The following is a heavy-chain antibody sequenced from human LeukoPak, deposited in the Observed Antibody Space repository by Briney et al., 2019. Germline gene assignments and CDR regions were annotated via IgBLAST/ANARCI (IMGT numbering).Heavy chain of an antibody. D-gene: IGHD1-26*01. V-gene: IGHV4-4*07. CDR3: ASSSGSYVPFDY. J-gene: IGHJ4*02. CDR1: GGSISSYY. CDR2: IYTSGST. Sequence: SETLSLTCTVSGGSISSYYWSWIRQPAGKGLEWIGRIYTSGSTNYNPSLKSRVTMSVDTSKSQFSLKLSSVTAADTAVYYCASSSGSYVPFDYWGQGTLVTVSS.